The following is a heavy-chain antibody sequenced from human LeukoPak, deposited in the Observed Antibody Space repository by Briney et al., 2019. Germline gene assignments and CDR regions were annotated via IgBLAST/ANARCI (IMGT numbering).Heavy chain of an antibody. CDR1: GFTFSYYS. J-gene: IGHJ4*02. V-gene: IGHV3-48*01. D-gene: IGHD3-10*01. CDR2: ISSSSNII. CDR3: AKDWKRSITMVRGVIVFDY. Sequence: GGSLRLSCAASGFTFSYYSMNWVRQAPGKGLEWVSYISSSSNIIYYADSVKGRFTISRDNARNFLYLQMNSLRAEDTAVYYCAKDWKRSITMVRGVIVFDYWGQGTLVTVSS.